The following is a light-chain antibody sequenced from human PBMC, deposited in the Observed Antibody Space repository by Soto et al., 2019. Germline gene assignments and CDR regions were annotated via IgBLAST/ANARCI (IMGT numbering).Light chain of an antibody. CDR2: DAS. V-gene: IGKV1-33*01. CDR1: QDISNY. CDR3: QQYDNLPLT. Sequence: DIQMTQSPSSLSASVGDRVTITCQASQDISNYLNWYQQKPGKAPKLLIYDASNLETGVPSRFSGSGSGTDFPFTIRSLQPEDIATYYCQQYDNLPLTFGGGTKAEI. J-gene: IGKJ4*01.